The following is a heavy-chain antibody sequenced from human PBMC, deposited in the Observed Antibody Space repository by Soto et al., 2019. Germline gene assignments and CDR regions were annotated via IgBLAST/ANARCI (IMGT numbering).Heavy chain of an antibody. V-gene: IGHV3-15*01. J-gene: IGHJ4*02. D-gene: IGHD3-22*01. Sequence: GGSLRLSCAASGFTFSNAWMSWVRQAPGKGLEWVGRIKSRTDGGTTDYAAPVKGRFTLSRDDSKSIAYLQMNSLKTEDTAVYYCTRDPHLHYYDSSAADYWGQGTLVTVSS. CDR3: TRDPHLHYYDSSAADY. CDR2: IKSRTDGGTT. CDR1: GFTFSNAW.